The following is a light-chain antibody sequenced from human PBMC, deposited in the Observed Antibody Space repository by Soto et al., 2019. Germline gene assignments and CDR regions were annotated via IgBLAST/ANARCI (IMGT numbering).Light chain of an antibody. V-gene: IGLV1-44*01. CDR2: SNN. Sequence: QSVLTQPPSASGTPGQRVTISCSGSSSNIGSNTVNWYQQLPGTAPKLLIYSNNQRPSGVPDRFSGSKSGTSASLAISGLQSEDEADYYCAAWDDSLNGRVFGGGTQL. CDR3: AAWDDSLNGRV. J-gene: IGLJ2*01. CDR1: SSNIGSNT.